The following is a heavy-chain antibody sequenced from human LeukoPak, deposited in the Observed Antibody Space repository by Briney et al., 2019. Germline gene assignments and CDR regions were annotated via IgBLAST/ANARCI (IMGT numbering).Heavy chain of an antibody. V-gene: IGHV4-59*08. CDR2: IYYSGST. D-gene: IGHD2-15*01. CDR3: ARFTATFDY. CDR1: GGSISSYY. J-gene: IGHJ4*02. Sequence: PSETLSLTCTVSGGSISSYYWSWIRQPLGKGLEWIGYIYYSGSTNYNPSLKSRVTISVDTSKNQFSLKLSSVTAADTAVYYCARFTATFDYWGQGTLVTVSS.